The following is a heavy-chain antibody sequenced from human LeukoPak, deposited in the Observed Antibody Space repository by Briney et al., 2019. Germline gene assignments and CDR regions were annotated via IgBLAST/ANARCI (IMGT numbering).Heavy chain of an antibody. CDR2: ISGSGGST. CDR3: AKDLAGYSSGWYHY. V-gene: IGHV3-23*01. Sequence: GGSLRLSCAASGFTFSSYAMSWVRQAPGKGLEWVSAISGSGGSTYYADSVKGRFTISRDNSKNTLYLQMNSLRAEDTAVYYCAKDLAGYSSGWYHYWGQGTQVTVSS. D-gene: IGHD6-19*01. CDR1: GFTFSSYA. J-gene: IGHJ4*02.